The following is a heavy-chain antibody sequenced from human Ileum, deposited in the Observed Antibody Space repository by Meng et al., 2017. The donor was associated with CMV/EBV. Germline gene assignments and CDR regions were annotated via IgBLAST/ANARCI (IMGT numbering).Heavy chain of an antibody. CDR3: AKDLRGYSNDY. Sequence: GGSLRLSCVASGFSLGNYPMSWVRQAPGKGLEWVSIIYIDASLTNYRDSVKGRFIISRANSKNTLYLQMNNLRAEDTAVYFCAKDLRGYSNDYWGQGTLVTVSS. CDR1: GFSLGNYP. J-gene: IGHJ4*02. V-gene: IGHV3-23*03. CDR2: IYIDASLT. D-gene: IGHD4-11*01.